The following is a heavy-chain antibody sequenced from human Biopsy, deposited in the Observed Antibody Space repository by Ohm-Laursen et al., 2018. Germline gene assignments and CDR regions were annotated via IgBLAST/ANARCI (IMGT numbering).Heavy chain of an antibody. CDR3: ARDPHGEGRDYGSYFDY. CDR1: GYPFITYG. Sequence: ASVKASCKASGYPFITYGISWVRQAPGQGLEWMGWISAYNGHTKFTRKFQDRVTMTTDTSTTTAYMDLRSLRSDDTAVYYCARDPHGEGRDYGSYFDYWGQGTLVTVSS. D-gene: IGHD4-17*01. J-gene: IGHJ4*02. V-gene: IGHV1-18*01. CDR2: ISAYNGHT.